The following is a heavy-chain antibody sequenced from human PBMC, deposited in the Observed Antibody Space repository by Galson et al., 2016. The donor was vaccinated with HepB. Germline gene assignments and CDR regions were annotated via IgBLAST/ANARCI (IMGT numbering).Heavy chain of an antibody. J-gene: IGHJ4*02. Sequence: QSGAEVKKPGESLKISCKGSGYIFTTYWIGWVRQMPGKGLEWMGIIYPGDSDTRYSPSFQGQVTISADKSISTVYLQWSSLKASDSATYYCARRTLGYCSGSSCRYFEHWGQGSLVTVSS. CDR1: GYIFTTYW. D-gene: IGHD2-15*01. CDR3: ARRTLGYCSGSSCRYFEH. CDR2: IYPGDSDT. V-gene: IGHV5-51*01.